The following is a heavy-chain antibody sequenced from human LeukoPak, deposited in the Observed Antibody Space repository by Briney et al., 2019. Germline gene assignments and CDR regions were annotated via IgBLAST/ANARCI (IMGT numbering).Heavy chain of an antibody. CDR1: GVSISSSSYY. Sequence: SETLSLTCTVSGVSISSSSYYWGWIRQPPGKGLEWIGSIYYSGSTYYNPSLKSRVTISVDTSKNQFSLKLSSVTAAATAVYYCARGIPAPPTDWFDPWGQGTLVTVSS. CDR2: IYYSGST. J-gene: IGHJ5*02. CDR3: ARGIPAPPTDWFDP. V-gene: IGHV4-39*01. D-gene: IGHD2-2*01.